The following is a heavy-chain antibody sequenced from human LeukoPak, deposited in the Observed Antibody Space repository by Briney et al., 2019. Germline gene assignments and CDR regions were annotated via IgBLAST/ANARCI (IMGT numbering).Heavy chain of an antibody. Sequence: ASVKVSCKASGYTFTNYDINWVRQATGQGPEWMGWMNPKSGNTGYAQKFQGRVTMTRNTSISTAYMELSSLRSDDTAVYYCARDQDIVVVVAALRQREMGGFDPWGQGTLVTVSS. J-gene: IGHJ5*02. D-gene: IGHD2-15*01. V-gene: IGHV1-8*01. CDR1: GYTFTNYD. CDR3: ARDQDIVVVVAALRQREMGGFDP. CDR2: MNPKSGNT.